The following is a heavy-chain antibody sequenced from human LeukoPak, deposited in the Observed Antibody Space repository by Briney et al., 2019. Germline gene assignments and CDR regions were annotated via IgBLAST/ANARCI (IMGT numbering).Heavy chain of an antibody. Sequence: ASVKVYCEASGYTFTRYGISWVRDATEQGLEWKGWMNLNSSNTGYARKFQGRVTMTRDTSISTAYMELSSLRSEDTAVYYCARGVRKSLITMVRGRNFYYFDYWGQGTLVTVSS. J-gene: IGHJ4*02. CDR3: ARGVRKSLITMVRGRNFYYFDY. CDR2: MNLNSSNT. CDR1: GYTFTRYG. V-gene: IGHV1-8*01. D-gene: IGHD3-10*01.